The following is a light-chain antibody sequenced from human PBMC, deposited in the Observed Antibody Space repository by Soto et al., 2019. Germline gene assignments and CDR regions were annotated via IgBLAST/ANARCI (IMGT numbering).Light chain of an antibody. CDR2: DDS. Sequence: SYELTQPLSVSVAPGQTARITCGGNNMGRKNVHWYQKKPGQAPVLVVYDDSDRPSGIPERFSGSNSGNTATLTISRVEAGDEADYYCQVWDTSSNHWVFGGGTKLTVL. J-gene: IGLJ3*02. V-gene: IGLV3-21*02. CDR1: NMGRKN. CDR3: QVWDTSSNHWV.